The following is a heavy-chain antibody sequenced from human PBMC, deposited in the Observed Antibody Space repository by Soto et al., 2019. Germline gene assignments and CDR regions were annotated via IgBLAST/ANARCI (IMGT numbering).Heavy chain of an antibody. CDR3: ARTPGITMVRGGARYGMDV. Sequence: QLQLQESGPGLVKPSETLSLTCTVSGGSISSSSYYWGWIRQPPGKGLEWIGSIYYSGSTYYNPSLKSRVTISVDTSKNQFSLKLSSVTAADTAVYYCARTPGITMVRGGARYGMDVWGQGTTVTVSS. CDR1: GGSISSSSYY. V-gene: IGHV4-39*01. CDR2: IYYSGST. D-gene: IGHD3-10*01. J-gene: IGHJ6*02.